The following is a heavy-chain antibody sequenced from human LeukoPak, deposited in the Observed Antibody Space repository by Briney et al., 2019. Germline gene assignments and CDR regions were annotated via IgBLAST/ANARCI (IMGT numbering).Heavy chain of an antibody. CDR1: GYTFTSYD. CDR3: ARGPLVPAASPTYYYYYMDV. V-gene: IGHV1-8*01. D-gene: IGHD2-2*01. J-gene: IGHJ6*03. Sequence: ASVKVSCKASGYTFTSYDINWVRQATGQGLEWMGWMNPNSGNTGYAQKFQGRVTMTRNTSISTAYMELSSLRSEDTAVYYCARGPLVPAASPTYYYYYMDVWGKGTTVTVSS. CDR2: MNPNSGNT.